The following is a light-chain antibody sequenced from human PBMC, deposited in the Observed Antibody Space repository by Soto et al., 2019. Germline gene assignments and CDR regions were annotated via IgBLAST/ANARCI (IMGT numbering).Light chain of an antibody. V-gene: IGKV1-39*01. CDR1: RRISTS. Sequence: DIQLTQSPSSLSASVGDRVSITCRASRRISTSLNWYQQKPGKAPKLLIHGASTLQSGVPSRFSGTGSGTDFTLTISILQPEDFATYYCHQCYSLPQTVGQGTSLEIK. CDR2: GAS. J-gene: IGKJ2*01. CDR3: HQCYSLPQT.